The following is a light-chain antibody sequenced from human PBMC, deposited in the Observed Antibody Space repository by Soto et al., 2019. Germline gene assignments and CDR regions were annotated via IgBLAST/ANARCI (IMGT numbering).Light chain of an antibody. CDR2: AAS. CDR3: QQRSNWPSIT. J-gene: IGKJ5*01. CDR1: QGLGTN. Sequence: EVVTTQSPATLSVSPGERATLSCRASQGLGTNLAWYQQKPGQAPRLLIYAASTRATGVPARFSGSGSGTDFTLTISSLEPEDFAVYYCQQRSNWPSITFGQGTRLEIK. V-gene: IGKV3-11*01.